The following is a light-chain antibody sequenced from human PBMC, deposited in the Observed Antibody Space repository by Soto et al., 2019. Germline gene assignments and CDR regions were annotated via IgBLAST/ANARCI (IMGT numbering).Light chain of an antibody. V-gene: IGKV3-20*01. Sequence: EIVLTQSPGTLSLSPGDTATLSCRANQNVWSTYLAWYQQKPGQAPRLVIYGTSTRAAGVPDRFSGSGSGTVFTLTINRLEPEDFAVYYCQQYGALPYTFGQGTKLEIK. CDR3: QQYGALPYT. CDR1: QNVWSTY. J-gene: IGKJ2*01. CDR2: GTS.